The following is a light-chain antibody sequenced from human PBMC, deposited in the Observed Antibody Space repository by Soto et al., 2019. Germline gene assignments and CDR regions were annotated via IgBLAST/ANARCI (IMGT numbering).Light chain of an antibody. CDR1: QSLLYRSNNKNY. CDR3: QHYYSAPRT. J-gene: IGKJ1*01. V-gene: IGKV4-1*01. Sequence: DIVLTQSPDSLAVSLGERVTINCKSSQSLLYRSNNKNYLAWYQQKPGQPLKLLISWASTRESGVPDRFSGSGSGADFTLTISRLQAEDVAVYYCQHYYSAPRTFGQGTKVEIK. CDR2: WAS.